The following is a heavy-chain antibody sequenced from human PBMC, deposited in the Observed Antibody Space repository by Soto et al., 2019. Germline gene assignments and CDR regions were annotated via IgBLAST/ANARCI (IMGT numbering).Heavy chain of an antibody. CDR1: GFTVSSNY. D-gene: IGHD3-3*01. J-gene: IGHJ4*02. CDR3: ARGRVNPLEWLSYFDY. CDR2: IYSGGST. V-gene: IGHV3-53*01. Sequence: GGSLRLSCAASGFTVSSNYMSWVRQAPGKGLEWVSVIYSGGSTYYADSVKGRFTISRDNSKNTLYLQMNSLRAEDTAVYYCARGRVNPLEWLSYFDYWGQATLVTVSS.